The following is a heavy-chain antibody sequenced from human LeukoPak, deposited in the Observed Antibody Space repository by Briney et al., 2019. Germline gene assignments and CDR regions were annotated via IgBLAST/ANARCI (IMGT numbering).Heavy chain of an antibody. V-gene: IGHV4-59*11. CDR2: IYYRGST. CDR3: ARDLISEYSRSHSHSDP. Sequence: SETLSLTCTVSGGSISGHYWSWIRQPPGKGLEWIGYIYYRGSTSYNPSLKSRVTISVDTSKNQFSLGLSSVTAADTAVYYCARDLISEYSRSHSHSDPWGQGTLVTVSS. CDR1: GGSISGHY. J-gene: IGHJ5*02. D-gene: IGHD5-12*01.